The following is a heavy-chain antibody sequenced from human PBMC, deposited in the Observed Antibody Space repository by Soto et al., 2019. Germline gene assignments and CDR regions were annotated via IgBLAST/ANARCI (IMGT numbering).Heavy chain of an antibody. Sequence: QVQLVQSGAEMKKPGSSVKVSCQSSGGTFNTYAMNWVRQAPGQGPEWMGDISPMFGAANYAPKFQGRVTITADESTGTLYIQVSSLTSEDTALYFCAREVQVHTPAFVYWGQGTLVTVSS. CDR3: AREVQVHTPAFVY. J-gene: IGHJ4*02. V-gene: IGHV1-69*19. CDR1: GGTFNTYA. D-gene: IGHD3-10*01. CDR2: ISPMFGAA.